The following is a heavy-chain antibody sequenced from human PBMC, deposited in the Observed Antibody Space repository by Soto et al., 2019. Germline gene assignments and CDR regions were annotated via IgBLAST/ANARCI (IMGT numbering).Heavy chain of an antibody. CDR3: VKNYRSDGPGWFDP. CDR2: IYSSGTT. J-gene: IGHJ5*02. CDR1: GGSVRGSH. D-gene: IGHD3-16*02. Sequence: SETLSLTCIVSGGSVRGSHWSWIRQSAAKGLEWIGRIYSSGTTNYNPSLKSRVTMSVDTSRNQFSLNVKSVTSADAALYYCVKNYRSDGPGWFDPWGQGIQVTVS. V-gene: IGHV4-4*07.